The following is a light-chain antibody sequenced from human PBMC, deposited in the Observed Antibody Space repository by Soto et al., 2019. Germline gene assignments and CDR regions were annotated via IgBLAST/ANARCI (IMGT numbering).Light chain of an antibody. CDR3: SSYGGSNNFDV. Sequence: QSVLTQPPSASGSPGQSVTISCTGTSSDVGGYNYVSWYQQHPGKAPKLMIYEVFKRPSGVPDRFSGSKSGNTASLTVSGLQAEDEAEYYCSSYGGSNNFDVFGTGTKLTVL. V-gene: IGLV2-8*01. CDR2: EVF. CDR1: SSDVGGYNY. J-gene: IGLJ1*01.